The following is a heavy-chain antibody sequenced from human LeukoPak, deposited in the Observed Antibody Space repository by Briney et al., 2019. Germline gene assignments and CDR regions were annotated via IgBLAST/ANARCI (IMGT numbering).Heavy chain of an antibody. CDR2: ISYDGSNK. CDR1: GFTFSSYA. Sequence: GRSLRLSCAASGFTFSSYAMHWVRQAQGKGLEWVAVISYDGSNKYYADSVKGRFTISRDNSKNTLYLQMNSLRAEDTAVYYCAREGGVSYFSGYYYYGMDVWGQGTTVTVSS. CDR3: AREGGVSYFSGYYYYGMDV. D-gene: IGHD3-16*01. V-gene: IGHV3-30*04. J-gene: IGHJ6*02.